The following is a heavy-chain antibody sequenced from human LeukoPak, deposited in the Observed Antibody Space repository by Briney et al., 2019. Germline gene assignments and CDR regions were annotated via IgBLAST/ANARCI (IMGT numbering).Heavy chain of an antibody. CDR3: ARDGSIAARGWFDP. CDR1: GGSFSGYY. Sequence: SETLSLTCAAYGGSFSGYYWSWIRQPPGKGLEWIGEINHSGSTNYNPSLKSRVTISVDTSKNQFSLKLSSVAAADTAVYYWARDGSIAARGWFDPWGQGTLVTVSS. CDR2: INHSGST. J-gene: IGHJ5*02. V-gene: IGHV4-34*01. D-gene: IGHD6-6*01.